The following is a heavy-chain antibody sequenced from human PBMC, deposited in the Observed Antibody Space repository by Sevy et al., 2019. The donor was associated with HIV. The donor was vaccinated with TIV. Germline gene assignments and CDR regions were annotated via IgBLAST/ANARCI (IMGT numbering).Heavy chain of an antibody. J-gene: IGHJ5*02. V-gene: IGHV1-18*01. CDR1: AYPFTNYG. Sequence: ASVKVSCKASAYPFTNYGITWARQAPGQGLEWMGWISTYNGNTNYAQKLQGRVTMTADTSTSTAYMELRSLRSDDTAGYYCARADKVVARRGPWFDPWGQGTLVTVSS. CDR2: ISTYNGNT. CDR3: ARADKVVARRGPWFDP. D-gene: IGHD2-15*01.